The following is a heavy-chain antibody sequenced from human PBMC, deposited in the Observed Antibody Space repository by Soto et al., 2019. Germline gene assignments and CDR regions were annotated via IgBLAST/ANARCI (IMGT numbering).Heavy chain of an antibody. J-gene: IGHJ6*03. Sequence: SGPTLVNPTQTLTLTCTFSGFSLSTSGMCVSWIRQPPGKALEWLARIDWDDDKYYSTSLKTRLTISKDTSKNQVVLTMTNMDPVDTATYYCARIRITVAGRSHDYYYMDVWGKGTTVTVSS. CDR1: GFSLSTSGMC. CDR3: ARIRITVAGRSHDYYYMDV. V-gene: IGHV2-70*11. D-gene: IGHD6-19*01. CDR2: IDWDDDK.